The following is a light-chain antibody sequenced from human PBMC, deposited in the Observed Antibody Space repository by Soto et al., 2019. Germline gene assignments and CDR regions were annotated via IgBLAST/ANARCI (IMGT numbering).Light chain of an antibody. CDR3: QQYGSSLFT. Sequence: DIVLMQSPGTLSLSPGERATLSCRASQSVSSTSLAWYQQKPGQAPRLLIYGTSTRATGIPDRFSGSGSGTDFTLTISRLEPEDFAVYYCQQYGSSLFTFGPGTKVDIK. V-gene: IGKV3-20*01. J-gene: IGKJ3*01. CDR1: QSVSSTS. CDR2: GTS.